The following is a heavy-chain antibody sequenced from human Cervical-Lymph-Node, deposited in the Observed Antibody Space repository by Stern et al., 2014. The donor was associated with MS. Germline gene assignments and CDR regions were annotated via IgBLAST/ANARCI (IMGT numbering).Heavy chain of an antibody. CDR2: ITNVGST. D-gene: IGHD1-1*01. CDR1: GFTVSRDY. Sequence: EVQLGESGGGVIQPGGSLRLSCTASGFTVSRDYMTWVRQAPGTGLEWVSLITNVGSTFYTDSVKGRFTISRDDSKNPVYLHMTSLRAEDTAMYYCARDTSSPERSDWWGQGTLVTVSS. V-gene: IGHV3-53*01. J-gene: IGHJ4*02. CDR3: ARDTSSPERSDW.